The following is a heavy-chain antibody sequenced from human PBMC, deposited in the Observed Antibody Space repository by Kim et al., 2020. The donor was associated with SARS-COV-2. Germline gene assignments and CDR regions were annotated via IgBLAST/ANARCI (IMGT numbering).Heavy chain of an antibody. J-gene: IGHJ4*02. CDR3: ARDPSPRGHGYFDIAVAGTIDY. Sequence: ASVKVSCKASGYTFTSYAMNWVRQAPGQGLEWMGWINTNTGNPTYAQGFTGRFVFSLDTSVSTAYLQISSLKAEDTAVYYCARDPSPRGHGYFDIAVAGTIDYWGQGTLVTVSS. D-gene: IGHD6-19*01. CDR1: GYTFTSYA. V-gene: IGHV7-4-1*02. CDR2: INTNTGNP.